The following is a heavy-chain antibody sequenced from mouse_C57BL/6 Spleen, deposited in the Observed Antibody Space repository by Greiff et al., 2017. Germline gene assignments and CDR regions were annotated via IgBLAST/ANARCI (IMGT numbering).Heavy chain of an antibody. CDR1: GYTFTSYW. J-gene: IGHJ1*03. D-gene: IGHD2-3*01. Sequence: QVQLQQPGAELVKPGASVKMSCKASGYTFTSYWITWVKQRPGQGLEWIGDIYPGSGSTNYNEKFKSKATLTVDTSSSTAYMQLSSLTSEDAAVYCCTRGGNEGYSRYCGVWGTGTTVTVAS. CDR2: IYPGSGST. CDR3: TRGGNEGYSRYCGV. V-gene: IGHV1-55*01.